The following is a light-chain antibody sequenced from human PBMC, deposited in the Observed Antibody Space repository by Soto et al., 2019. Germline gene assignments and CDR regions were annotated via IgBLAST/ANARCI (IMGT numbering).Light chain of an antibody. CDR1: TSNLGSNA. J-gene: IGLJ2*01. Sequence: QSVLTQPPSASGTPGQRVTISCSGRTSNLGSNAVHWYQQLPGTAPKLLIYNNNQRPSGVPDRFSGCKSGTSASLAISGLQSDDEADYYCSAWDDRLNGVFGGGTKLTVL. CDR3: SAWDDRLNGV. V-gene: IGLV1-44*01. CDR2: NNN.